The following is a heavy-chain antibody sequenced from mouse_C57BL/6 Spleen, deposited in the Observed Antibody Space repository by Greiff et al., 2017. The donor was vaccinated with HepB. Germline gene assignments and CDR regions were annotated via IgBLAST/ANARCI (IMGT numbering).Heavy chain of an antibody. D-gene: IGHD1-1*01. V-gene: IGHV5-6*01. Sequence: VQLKESGGDLVKPGGSLKLSCAASGFTFSSYGMSWVRQTPDKRLEWVATISSGGSYTYYPDSVKGRFTISRDNAKNTLYLQMSSLKSEDTAMYYCARHGSSSYYFDYWGQGTTLTVSS. CDR2: ISSGGSYT. J-gene: IGHJ2*01. CDR3: ARHGSSSYYFDY. CDR1: GFTFSSYG.